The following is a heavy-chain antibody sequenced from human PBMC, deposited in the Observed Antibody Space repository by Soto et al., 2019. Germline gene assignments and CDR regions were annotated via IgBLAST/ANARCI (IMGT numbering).Heavy chain of an antibody. D-gene: IGHD6-13*01. CDR2: ISYDVSNK. Sequence: QVQLVESGGGVVQPGRSLRLSCAASGFTFSSYGMHWVRQAPGKGLEWVAFISYDVSNKYHADSVKGRFTISRDNCKNTLYLQMNSLRAEDTAGYYCAKDDSSSWYETGFDPWGQGTLVTVSS. CDR1: GFTFSSYG. V-gene: IGHV3-30*18. J-gene: IGHJ5*02. CDR3: AKDDSSSWYETGFDP.